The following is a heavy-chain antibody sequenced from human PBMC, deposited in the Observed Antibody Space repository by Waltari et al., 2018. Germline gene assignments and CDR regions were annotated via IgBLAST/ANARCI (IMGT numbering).Heavy chain of an antibody. CDR3: ARRPAGSHFDY. CDR1: GYTFTSYD. J-gene: IGHJ4*02. V-gene: IGHV1-8*01. CDR2: MNPNSGNT. D-gene: IGHD2-2*01. Sequence: QVQSVQSGAEVKRPGASVKVSCKASGYTFTSYDINWVRQAPGQGLEWMGRMNPNSGNTDYAQKFQDRVTMTRSTSLNTAYMELSSLRPEDTAVYYCARRPAGSHFDYWGQGTLVTVSS.